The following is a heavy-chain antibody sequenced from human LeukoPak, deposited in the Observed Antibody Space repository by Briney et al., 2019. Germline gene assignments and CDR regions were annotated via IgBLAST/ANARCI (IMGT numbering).Heavy chain of an antibody. CDR2: ISAYNGNT. V-gene: IGHV1-18*01. J-gene: IGHJ4*02. CDR3: ARDKWNSGIYLLGY. Sequence: ASVKVSCKASGYTFTSYGISWVRQAPGQGLEWMGWISAYNGNTNYAQKLQGRVTMTTDTSTSTAYMELRSLRSDDTAVYYCARDKWNSGIYLLGYWGQGTLVTVSS. CDR1: GYTFTSYG. D-gene: IGHD1-26*01.